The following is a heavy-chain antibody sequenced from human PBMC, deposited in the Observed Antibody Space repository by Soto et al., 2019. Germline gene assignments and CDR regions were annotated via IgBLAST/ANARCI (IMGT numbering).Heavy chain of an antibody. V-gene: IGHV3-11*06. J-gene: IGHJ4*02. Sequence: GGSLRLSCAASGFTFSDYYMSWIRQAPGKGLEWVSYIVSSSAYTNYADSVKGRFTISRDNAKNSLYLEMNSLRAEGTAVYYCARLRASSWYMGGYLDYWGQGTLVTVSS. D-gene: IGHD6-13*01. CDR2: IVSSSAYT. CDR3: ARLRASSWYMGGYLDY. CDR1: GFTFSDYY.